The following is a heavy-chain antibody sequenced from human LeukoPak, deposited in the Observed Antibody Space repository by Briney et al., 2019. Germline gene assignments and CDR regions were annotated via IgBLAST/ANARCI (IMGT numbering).Heavy chain of an antibody. Sequence: SETLSLTCAVYGGSFSGYYWSWIRQPPGKGLEWIGEINHSGSTNYNPSLKSRVTISVDTSKNQFSLKLSSVTAADTAVYYCARGGWLRLIDYWGQGTLVTVSS. J-gene: IGHJ4*02. D-gene: IGHD5-12*01. CDR2: INHSGST. V-gene: IGHV4-34*01. CDR3: ARGGWLRLIDY. CDR1: GGSFSGYY.